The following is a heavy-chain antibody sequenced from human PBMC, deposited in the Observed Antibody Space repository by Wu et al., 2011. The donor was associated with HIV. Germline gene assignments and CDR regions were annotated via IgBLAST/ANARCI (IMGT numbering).Heavy chain of an antibody. Sequence: GDSDTRYSRFQGQVTISADKSISAAYLQWSSLKAADTAMYYCARVDSSGWYKGAFDIWGQGTLVTVSS. D-gene: IGHD6-19*01. CDR3: ARVDSSGWYKGAFDI. V-gene: IGHV5-51*01. CDR2: GDSDT. J-gene: IGHJ3*02.